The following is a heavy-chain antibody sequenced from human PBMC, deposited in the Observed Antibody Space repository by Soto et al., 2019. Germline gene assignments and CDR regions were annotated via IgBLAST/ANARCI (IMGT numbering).Heavy chain of an antibody. J-gene: IGHJ6*03. CDR3: ASLARFNYYMDV. Sequence: GGSLRLSCAASGFTFSDYYMSWIRQAPGKGLEWVSYISSSGSTIYYADSVKGRFTISRDNAKNSLYLQMNSLRAEDTAVYYCASLARFNYYMDVWGKGTTVTVSS. V-gene: IGHV3-11*01. CDR2: ISSSGSTI. CDR1: GFTFSDYY.